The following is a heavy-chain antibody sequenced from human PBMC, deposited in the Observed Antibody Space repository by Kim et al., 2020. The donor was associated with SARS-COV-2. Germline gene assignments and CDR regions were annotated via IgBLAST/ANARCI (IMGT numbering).Heavy chain of an antibody. J-gene: IGHJ4*02. CDR2: GDK. CDR3: ARGRYYYDF. V-gene: IGHV2-70*19. Sequence: GDKQYSTSLKTRLTISKDTSKNQVVLTMTNMDPVDTATYYCARGRYYYDFWGQGTLVTVSS.